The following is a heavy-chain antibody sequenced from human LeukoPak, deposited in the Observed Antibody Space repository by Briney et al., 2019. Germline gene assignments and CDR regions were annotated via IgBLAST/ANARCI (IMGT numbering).Heavy chain of an antibody. V-gene: IGHV3-23*01. Sequence: PGGSLRLSCAASGFTFSSYAMSWVRQAPGKGLEWVSAISGSGGSSYYADSVKGRFTISRDSSKNTLYLQMNSLRAEDTAVYYCAKARYYFDSSGYSGLDYWGQGTLVTVSS. CDR2: ISGSGGSS. CDR1: GFTFSSYA. D-gene: IGHD3-22*01. CDR3: AKARYYFDSSGYSGLDY. J-gene: IGHJ4*02.